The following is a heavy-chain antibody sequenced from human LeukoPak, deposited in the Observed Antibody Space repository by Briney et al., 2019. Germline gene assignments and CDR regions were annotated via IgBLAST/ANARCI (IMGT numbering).Heavy chain of an antibody. CDR3: ATAGGLITFGGVIVDFDY. J-gene: IGHJ4*02. CDR2: FYPEDGET. V-gene: IGHV1-24*01. D-gene: IGHD3-16*02. Sequence: ASVKVSCKVSGYTLTELSMHWVRQAPGKGLEWMGGFYPEDGETIYAQKFQGRVTMTEDTSTDTAYMELSSLRSEDTAVYYCATAGGLITFGGVIVDFDYWGQGTLVTVSS. CDR1: GYTLTELS.